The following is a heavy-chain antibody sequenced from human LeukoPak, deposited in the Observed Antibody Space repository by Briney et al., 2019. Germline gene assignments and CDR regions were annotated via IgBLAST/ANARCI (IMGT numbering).Heavy chain of an antibody. CDR2: IYYSGST. V-gene: IGHV4-59*01. J-gene: IGHJ3*02. D-gene: IGHD4-23*01. CDR1: GGSMTRYY. CDR3: GEEAPTVVGGGAFDI. Sequence: SETLSLTCTVSGGSMTRYYWSWIRQPPGRGLEWIGYIYYSGSTNYNPSLKSRVSISVDTSKNQFSLKLSSVTAADTAVYYFGEEAPTVVGGGAFDIWGQGTMVTVSS.